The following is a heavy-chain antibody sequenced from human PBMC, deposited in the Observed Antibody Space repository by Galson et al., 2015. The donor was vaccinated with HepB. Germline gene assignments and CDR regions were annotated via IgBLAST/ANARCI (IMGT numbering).Heavy chain of an antibody. CDR2: ISWNSGSI. V-gene: IGHV3-9*01. CDR3: AKDNSSSWYAYDVAFDI. Sequence: SLRLSCAASGFTFDDYAMHWVRQAPGKGLEWVSGISWNSGSIGYADSVKGRFTISRDNAKNSLYLQMNSLRAEDTAPYYCAKDNSSSWYAYDVAFDIWGQGTMVTVSS. D-gene: IGHD6-13*01. CDR1: GFTFDDYA. J-gene: IGHJ3*02.